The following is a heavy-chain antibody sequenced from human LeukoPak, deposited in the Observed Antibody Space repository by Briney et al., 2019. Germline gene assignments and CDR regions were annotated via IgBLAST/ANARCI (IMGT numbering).Heavy chain of an antibody. CDR1: GYTFTGYY. Sequence: ASVKVSCKASGYTFTGYYMHWVRQAPGQGLEWMGWINPHSGGTNYAQKFQGRVTMTRDTSISTAYMELSRLRSDDTAVYYCARATVGALYDYWGQGTLVTVSS. CDR2: INPHSGGT. V-gene: IGHV1-2*02. CDR3: ARATVGALYDY. J-gene: IGHJ4*02. D-gene: IGHD1-26*01.